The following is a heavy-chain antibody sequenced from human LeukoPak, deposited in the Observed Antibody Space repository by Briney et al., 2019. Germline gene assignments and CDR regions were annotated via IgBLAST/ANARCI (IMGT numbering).Heavy chain of an antibody. CDR3: ARESDSSGWYDS. Sequence: GGSLRLSCAAPGFSFDDYAIHWVRQAPGKGLEWVSLISGDGGSTFYADSVKGRFTISRDNSKNSLYLQMSSLRSEDTALYYCARESDSSGWYDSWGQGTLVTVSS. D-gene: IGHD3-22*01. J-gene: IGHJ5*01. V-gene: IGHV3-43*02. CDR1: GFSFDDYA. CDR2: ISGDGGST.